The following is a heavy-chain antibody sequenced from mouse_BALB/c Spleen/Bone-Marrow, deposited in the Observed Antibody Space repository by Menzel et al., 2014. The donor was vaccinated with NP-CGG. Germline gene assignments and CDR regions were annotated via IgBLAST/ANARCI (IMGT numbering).Heavy chain of an antibody. CDR3: ARSTMITEGFAY. CDR2: IWAGGST. J-gene: IGHJ3*01. D-gene: IGHD2-4*01. Sequence: VNVVESGPGLVSPSQSLSIPCTVSGFSLTSYGVHWVRQPPGKGLEWLGVIWAGGSTNYNSALMSRLSISKDNSKSQVFLKMNSLQTDDTAMYYCARSTMITEGFAYWGQGTLVTVSA. CDR1: GFSLTSYG. V-gene: IGHV2-9*02.